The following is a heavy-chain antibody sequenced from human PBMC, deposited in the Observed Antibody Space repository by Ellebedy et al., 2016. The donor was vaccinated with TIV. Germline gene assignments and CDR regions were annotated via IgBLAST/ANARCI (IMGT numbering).Heavy chain of an antibody. V-gene: IGHV1-18*01. CDR2: ISAYNGNT. D-gene: IGHD1-14*01. CDR1: GYTFTSYG. Sequence: AASVKVSCKASGYTFTSYGISWVRQAPGQGLEWMGWISAYNGNTNYAQKLQGRVTMTTDTSTSTAYMELRSLRSDDTAVYYCARDGAGDLADYYYYGMDVWGQGTTVTVSS. J-gene: IGHJ6*02. CDR3: ARDGAGDLADYYYYGMDV.